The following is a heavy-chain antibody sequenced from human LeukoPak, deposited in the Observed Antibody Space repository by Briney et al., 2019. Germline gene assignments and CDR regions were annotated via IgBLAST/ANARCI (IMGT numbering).Heavy chain of an antibody. D-gene: IGHD6-13*01. CDR3: ARRVGDSTSLYYFDY. J-gene: IGHJ4*02. V-gene: IGHV4-34*01. CDR1: GGSISTYY. CDR2: INHSGST. Sequence: SETLSLTCTVSGGSISTYYWSWIRQPPGKGLEWIGEINHSGSTNYNPSLKSRVTISVDTSKNQFSLKLSSVTAADTAVYYCARRVGDSTSLYYFDYWGQGTLVTVSS.